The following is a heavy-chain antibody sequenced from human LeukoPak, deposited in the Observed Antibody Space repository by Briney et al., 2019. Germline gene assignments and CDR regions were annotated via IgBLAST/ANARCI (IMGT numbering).Heavy chain of an antibody. J-gene: IGHJ4*02. CDR3: ARDLSSSRSNSIPHY. V-gene: IGHV1-69*13. CDR2: IIPIFGTA. CDR1: LGTFSRYA. Sequence: PVRVSSKTSLGTFSRYAISWVRQAPGQGREWMGGIIPIFGTANYAQKFQGRVTITADESPSTAYMELSSLRSEDTAVYYCARDLSSSRSNSIPHYWGQGTLVTVSS. D-gene: IGHD4-23*01.